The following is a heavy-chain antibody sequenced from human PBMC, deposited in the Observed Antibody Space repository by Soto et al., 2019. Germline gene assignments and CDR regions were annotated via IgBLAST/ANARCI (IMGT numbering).Heavy chain of an antibody. CDR1: GFTFSTSA. D-gene: IGHD6-19*01. V-gene: IGHV3-23*01. CDR2: ISDTGGST. CDR3: AKDRWYSSGWYNYYGMDV. Sequence: EVQLLDSGGGLVQPGGSLRLSCAASGFTFSTSAMTWVRQAPGKGLEWVSGISDTGGSTYYADSVKGRFNISRDNTKNTLYLQMNSLKAEDTAVYYCAKDRWYSSGWYNYYGMDVWGQGTAVTVPS. J-gene: IGHJ6*02.